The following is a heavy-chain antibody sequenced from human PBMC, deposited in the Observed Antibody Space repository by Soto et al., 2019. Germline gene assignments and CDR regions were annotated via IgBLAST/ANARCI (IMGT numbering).Heavy chain of an antibody. CDR2: ISSSSYI. CDR1: GFTFSSYS. V-gene: IGHV3-21*01. J-gene: IGHJ6*02. CDR3: ARPTLYCSSTSCYASYYYGTDV. Sequence: GGSLRLSCAASGFTFSSYSMNWVRQAPGKGLEWVSSISSSSYIYYADSVKGRFTISRDNAKNSLYLQMNSLRAEDTAVYYCARPTLYCSSTSCYASYYYGTDVWGQGTTVTVSS. D-gene: IGHD2-2*01.